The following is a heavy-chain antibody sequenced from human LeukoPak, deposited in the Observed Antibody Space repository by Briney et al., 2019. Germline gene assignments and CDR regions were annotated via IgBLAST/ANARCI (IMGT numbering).Heavy chain of an antibody. Sequence: PSETLSLTCAVYGGSFSGYYWSWIRQPPGKGLEWIGEINHSGSTNYNPSLKSRVTISVDTSKNQFSLKLSSVTAADTAVYYCARHRRYQLRTTYYYMDVWGKGTTVTVSS. CDR2: INHSGST. V-gene: IGHV4-34*01. J-gene: IGHJ6*03. CDR1: GGSFSGYY. D-gene: IGHD2-2*01. CDR3: ARHRRYQLRTTYYYMDV.